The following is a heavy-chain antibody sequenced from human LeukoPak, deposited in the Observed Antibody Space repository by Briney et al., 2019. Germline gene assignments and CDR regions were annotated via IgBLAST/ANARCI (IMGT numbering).Heavy chain of an antibody. CDR1: GFTFSNFE. CDR3: ARGSTFGGVISDF. CDR2: ITRSSRII. Sequence: GGSLRLSCAASGFTFSNFEMNWVRQIPGKGLEWLSFITRSSRIIYYADSVKGRFAISRDNANNSLHLQMNSLRVEDTGIYFCARGSTFGGVISDFWGQGTLVTVSS. D-gene: IGHD3-16*02. V-gene: IGHV3-48*03. J-gene: IGHJ4*02.